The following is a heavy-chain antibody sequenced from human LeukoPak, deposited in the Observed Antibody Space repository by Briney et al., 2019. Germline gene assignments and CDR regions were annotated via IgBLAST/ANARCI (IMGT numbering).Heavy chain of an antibody. V-gene: IGHV5-10-1*01. CDR2: IDPSDSYT. D-gene: IGHD1-26*01. CDR3: ARSQVGATLPFDY. J-gene: IGHJ4*02. Sequence: GESLKISCKGSGYSFTSYWISWVRQMPGKGLEWMGRIDPSDSYTNYSPSFQGHVTISADKPISTAYLQWSSLKASDTAMYYCARSQVGATLPFDYWGQGTLVTVSS. CDR1: GYSFTSYW.